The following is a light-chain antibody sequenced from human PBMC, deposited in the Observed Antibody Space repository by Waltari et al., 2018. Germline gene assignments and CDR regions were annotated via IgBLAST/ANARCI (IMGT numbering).Light chain of an antibody. CDR3: QSYEIYDHVI. CDR1: SGNIAHHF. CDR2: EDD. V-gene: IGLV6-57*01. J-gene: IGLJ2*01. Sequence: NFILTQPHSVSESTGRTVTLSCARSSGNIAHHFVQWYQQRPGSSPTVVIYEDDQRPTGGPDRFSASIDRSANSASLTVSGLKTEDELNFHSQSYEIYDHVIFGEWTKLTVL.